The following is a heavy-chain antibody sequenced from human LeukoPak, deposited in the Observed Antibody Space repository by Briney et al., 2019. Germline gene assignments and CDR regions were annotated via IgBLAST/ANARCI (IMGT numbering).Heavy chain of an antibody. CDR3: TRLTSDDSSGYYGY. CDR1: GFTFSGSA. Sequence: GGSLRLSCAASGFTFSGSAIHWVRQASGKGLEWVGRIRSKANSYATAYAASVKGRFTISRDDSKNTAFLQMNSLKTEDTAVYYCTRLTSDDSSGYYGYWGQGTLVTVSS. CDR2: IRSKANSYAT. J-gene: IGHJ4*02. D-gene: IGHD3-22*01. V-gene: IGHV3-73*01.